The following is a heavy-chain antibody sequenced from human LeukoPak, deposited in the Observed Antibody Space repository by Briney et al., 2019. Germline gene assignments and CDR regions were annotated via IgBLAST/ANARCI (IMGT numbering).Heavy chain of an antibody. D-gene: IGHD3-10*01. V-gene: IGHV4-34*01. CDR1: GGSFSGYY. CDR2: INHSGST. Sequence: SETLSLTCTVSGGSFSGYYWSWIRQPPGKGLEWIGEINHSGSTNYNPSLKSRVTISVDTSKNQFSLKLSSVTAADTAVYYCAGGGVNDYGSGSHIDYWGQGTLVTVSS. CDR3: AGGGVNDYGSGSHIDY. J-gene: IGHJ4*02.